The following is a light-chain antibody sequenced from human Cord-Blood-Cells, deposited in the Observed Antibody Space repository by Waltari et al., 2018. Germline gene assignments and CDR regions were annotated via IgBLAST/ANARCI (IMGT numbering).Light chain of an antibody. CDR1: QGVSSY. V-gene: IGKV3-11*01. CDR3: QQRSKWPLT. CDR2: DAS. Sequence: EIVLTQSPATLSLSPGERATLACRASQGVSSYLAWYQKKPSQAPRLLIYDASNSATGIPARLSGSGSGTDFTLTISSLEPEDFAVYYCQQRSKWPLTFGGG. J-gene: IGKJ4*01.